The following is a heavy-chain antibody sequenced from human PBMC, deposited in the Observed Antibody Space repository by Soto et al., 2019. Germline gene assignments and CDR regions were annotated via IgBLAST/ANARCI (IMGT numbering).Heavy chain of an antibody. V-gene: IGHV3-23*01. CDR1: GFTFSSYA. D-gene: IGHD6-19*01. CDR3: ARLHSVAGTIDY. J-gene: IGHJ4*02. Sequence: GGSLRLSCAASGFTFSSYAMMWVRLAPGKGLEWVSSISGNGVGTYYADSVKGRFTISRDNSKDTLSLQMNSLRAEDTALYYCARLHSVAGTIDYWGQGTLVTVSS. CDR2: ISGNGVGT.